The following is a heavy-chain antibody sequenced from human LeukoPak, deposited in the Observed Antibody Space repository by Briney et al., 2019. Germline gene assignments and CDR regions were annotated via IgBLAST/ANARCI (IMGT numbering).Heavy chain of an antibody. CDR3: ATDHCTRTNCYEDYYHGMDV. V-gene: IGHV1-2*02. D-gene: IGHD2-2*01. CDR1: EDTFTGYY. J-gene: IGHJ6*02. Sequence: ASVKVSCKASEDTFTGYYIHWVRQAPGQGLEWKGWFNPNNGVTEYEQEFQGRVTMTRETSLSTAYMELSRLRSDDTAVYYCATDHCTRTNCYEDYYHGMDVWGQGTTVTVSS. CDR2: FNPNNGVT.